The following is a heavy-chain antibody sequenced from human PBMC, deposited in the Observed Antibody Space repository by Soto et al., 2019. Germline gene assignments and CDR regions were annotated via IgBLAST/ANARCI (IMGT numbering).Heavy chain of an antibody. D-gene: IGHD3-3*01. CDR1: GGSISSYY. CDR2: IYTSGST. J-gene: IGHJ6*02. CDR3: ARERTSYYDFWSGYFYYYGMDV. V-gene: IGHV4-4*07. Sequence: SSATLSLTCTVSGGSISSYYWSWIRQPAGKGLEWIGRIYTSGSTNYNPSLKSRVTMSVDTSKNQFSLKLSSVTAADTAVYYCARERTSYYDFWSGYFYYYGMDVWGQGTTV.